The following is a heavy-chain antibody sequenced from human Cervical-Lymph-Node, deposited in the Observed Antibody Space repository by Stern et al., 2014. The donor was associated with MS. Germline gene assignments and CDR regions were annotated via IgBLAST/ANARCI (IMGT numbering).Heavy chain of an antibody. D-gene: IGHD6-19*01. CDR2: INPDGTSA. CDR1: AFIFSNYW. V-gene: IGHV3-74*02. CDR3: ARGMTSGAYR. J-gene: IGHJ4*02. Sequence: VQLVESGGGLVQPGESLRVSCEASAFIFSNYWMHWVRQVPGKGLAWVSHINPDGTSALYADSVKGRFITTRENARKTLYLQMNSLRAEDTAFYYCARGMTSGAYRWGQGTLVTVSS.